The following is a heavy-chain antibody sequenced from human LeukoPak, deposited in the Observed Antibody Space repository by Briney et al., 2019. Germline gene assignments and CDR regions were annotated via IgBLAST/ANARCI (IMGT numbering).Heavy chain of an antibody. J-gene: IGHJ4*02. Sequence: ASVKVSCKVSGYTLSELSMHWVRQAPGKGLEWMGGFDPEDGETIYAQRFQGRVTMTEDTSTDTAYMELSSLRSEDTAVYYCATDRYSSGWYYFDYWGQGTLVTVSS. CDR3: ATDRYSSGWYYFDY. CDR1: GYTLSELS. V-gene: IGHV1-24*01. D-gene: IGHD6-19*01. CDR2: FDPEDGET.